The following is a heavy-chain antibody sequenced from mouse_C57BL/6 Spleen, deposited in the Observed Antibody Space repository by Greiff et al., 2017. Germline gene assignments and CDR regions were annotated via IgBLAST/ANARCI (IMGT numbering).Heavy chain of an antibody. V-gene: IGHV1-18*01. CDR2: INPNNGGT. Sequence: EVQLQQSGPELVKPGASVKIPCKASGYTFTDYNMDWVKQSHGKSLEWIGDINPNNGGTIYNQKFKGKATLTVDKSSSKAYMELRSLTSEDTAVYYCARSLYYYGSSYFDDWGQGTTLTVSS. CDR1: GYTFTDYN. J-gene: IGHJ2*01. D-gene: IGHD1-1*01. CDR3: ARSLYYYGSSYFDD.